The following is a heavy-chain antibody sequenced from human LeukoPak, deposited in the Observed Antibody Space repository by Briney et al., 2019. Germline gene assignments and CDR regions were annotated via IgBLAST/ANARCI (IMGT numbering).Heavy chain of an antibody. V-gene: IGHV3-74*01. D-gene: IGHD3-22*01. CDR3: ARAMRVDWYYLDY. Sequence: GGSLRLSCAASGFSFSSYWMHWVRQIPGKGLVWVSRSKSDGSDTSYADSVKGRFTISRDNAKNTQFVQMNSLRAEDTAVYYCARAMRVDWYYLDYWGQGTLVTVSS. CDR2: SKSDGSDT. J-gene: IGHJ4*02. CDR1: GFSFSSYW.